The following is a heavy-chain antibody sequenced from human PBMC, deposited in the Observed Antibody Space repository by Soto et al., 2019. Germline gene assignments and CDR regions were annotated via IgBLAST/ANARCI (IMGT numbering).Heavy chain of an antibody. CDR3: AREVMIVVVTTDAFDI. CDR1: GFTFSSYA. Sequence: GGSLRLSCAASGFTFSSYAMHWVRQAPGKGLEWVAVISYDGSNKYYADSVKGRFTISRDNSKNTLYLQMNSLRAEDTAVYYCAREVMIVVVTTDAFDIWGQGTMVTVSS. D-gene: IGHD3-22*01. CDR2: ISYDGSNK. J-gene: IGHJ3*02. V-gene: IGHV3-30-3*01.